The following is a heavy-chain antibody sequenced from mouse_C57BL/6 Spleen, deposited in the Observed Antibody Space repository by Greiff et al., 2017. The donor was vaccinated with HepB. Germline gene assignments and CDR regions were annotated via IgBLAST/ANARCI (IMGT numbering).Heavy chain of an antibody. CDR3: ARPLTGTKDY. CDR2: IYPGDGDT. D-gene: IGHD4-1*01. CDR1: GYAFSSSW. J-gene: IGHJ2*01. V-gene: IGHV1-82*01. Sequence: VQLVESGPELVKPGASVKISCKASGYAFSSSWMNWVKQRPGKGLEWIGRIYPGDGDTNYNGKFKGKATLTADKSSSTAYMQLSSLTSEDSAVYFCARPLTGTKDYWGQGTTLTVSS.